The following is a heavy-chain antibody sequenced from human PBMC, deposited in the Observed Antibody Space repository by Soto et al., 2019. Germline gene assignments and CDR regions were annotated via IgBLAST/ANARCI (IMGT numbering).Heavy chain of an antibody. V-gene: IGHV4-39*01. D-gene: IGHD2-2*01. J-gene: IGHJ4*02. CDR2: IYYSGST. CDR3: ARLTYDYDDY. Sequence: QLQLQESGPGLVKPSETLSLTCTVSGGSISSSSYYWGWIRQPPGKGLEWVGSIYYSGSTYYNPSLKSRVTISVDTSKNQFSLKRSSVTAADTAVYYCARLTYDYDDYWGQGTLVTVSS. CDR1: GGSISSSSYY.